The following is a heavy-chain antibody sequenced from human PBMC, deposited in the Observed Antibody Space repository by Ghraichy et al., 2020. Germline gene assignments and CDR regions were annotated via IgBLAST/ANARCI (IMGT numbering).Heavy chain of an antibody. CDR2: ISYDGRNK. Sequence: GGSLRLSCAASGFTFSNYAMHWVRQAPGKGLEWVAVISYDGRNKYYADSVRGRFTISRDNSKNTLYLQMNSLRAEDTAMYYCAKGTGYGGLTGPGGIDWGQGTLVTVSS. J-gene: IGHJ4*01. CDR3: AKGTGYGGLTGPGGID. D-gene: IGHD4-23*01. V-gene: IGHV3-30*04. CDR1: GFTFSNYA.